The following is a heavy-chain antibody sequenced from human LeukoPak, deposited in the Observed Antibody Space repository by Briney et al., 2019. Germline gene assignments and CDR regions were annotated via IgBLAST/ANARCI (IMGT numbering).Heavy chain of an antibody. Sequence: SVKVSCKASGGTFSSYAISWVRQAPGQGLEWMGGIIPIFGTANYAQKFQGRVTITTDESTSTAYMELSSLRSDDTAVYYCARVVVVPAAIDHYYYYMDVWGKGTTVTVSS. CDR1: GGTFSSYA. D-gene: IGHD2-2*02. J-gene: IGHJ6*03. CDR3: ARVVVVPAAIDHYYYYMDV. V-gene: IGHV1-69*05. CDR2: IIPIFGTA.